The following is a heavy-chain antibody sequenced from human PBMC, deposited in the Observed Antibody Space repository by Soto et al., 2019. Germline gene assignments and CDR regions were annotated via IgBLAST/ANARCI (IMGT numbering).Heavy chain of an antibody. Sequence: QVQLVQSGAEVKKPGASVKVSCKASGYTFTSYAMHWVRQAPGQRLEWMGWINAGNGNTKYSQKFQGRVTITRDTSASTAYMELSSLRSEDTAVYYCARALHCSSTRCQQKPYYYYYYGMDVWGQGTTVTVSS. D-gene: IGHD2-2*01. V-gene: IGHV1-3*01. CDR1: GYTFTSYA. CDR2: INAGNGNT. J-gene: IGHJ6*02. CDR3: ARALHCSSTRCQQKPYYYYYYGMDV.